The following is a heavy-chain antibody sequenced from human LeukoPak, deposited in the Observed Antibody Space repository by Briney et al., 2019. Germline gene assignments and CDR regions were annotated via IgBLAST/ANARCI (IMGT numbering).Heavy chain of an antibody. CDR1: GFTFNTYG. CDR3: ARTNLFTYYYDSSGGHFDY. J-gene: IGHJ4*02. V-gene: IGHV3-20*04. D-gene: IGHD3-22*01. Sequence: GGSLRLSCAASGFTFNTYGMSWVRQAPGKGLEWVSGINWNGGSTGYADSVKGRFTISRDNAKNSLYLQMNSLRAEDTALYYCARTNLFTYYYDSSGGHFDYWGQGTLVTVSS. CDR2: INWNGGST.